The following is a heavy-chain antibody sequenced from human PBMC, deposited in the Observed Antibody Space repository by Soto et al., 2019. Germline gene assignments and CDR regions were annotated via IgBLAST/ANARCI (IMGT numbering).Heavy chain of an antibody. D-gene: IGHD4-4*01. J-gene: IGHJ6*02. V-gene: IGHV1-8*01. CDR2: MNPNTGNS. Sequence: ASVKVSCKASGYTFTSYDINWLRQAPGQGLEWMGWMNPNTGNSGKAQKFQGRLIMSRSTSTSTAYMELSSLKSEDTAVYFCARGYSYYYGLDVWGQGTTVTVSS. CDR3: ARGYSYYYGLDV. CDR1: GYTFTSYD.